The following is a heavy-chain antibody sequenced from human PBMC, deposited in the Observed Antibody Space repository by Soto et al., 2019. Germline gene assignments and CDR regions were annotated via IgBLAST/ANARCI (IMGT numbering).Heavy chain of an antibody. CDR3: ARLHYYGSGSYYPLIDY. CDR2: IYYSGST. CDR1: GGSISSYY. J-gene: IGHJ4*02. Sequence: SETLSLTCTVSGGSISSYYWSWIRQPPGKGLEWIGYIYYSGSTNYNPSLKSRVTISVDTSKNQFSLKLSSVTAADTAVYYCARLHYYGSGSYYPLIDYWGQGTLVTVSS. D-gene: IGHD3-10*01. V-gene: IGHV4-59*08.